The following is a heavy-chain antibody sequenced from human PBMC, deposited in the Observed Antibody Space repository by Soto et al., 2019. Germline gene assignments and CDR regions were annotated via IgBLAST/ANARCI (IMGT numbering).Heavy chain of an antibody. D-gene: IGHD4-17*01. V-gene: IGHV1-69*08. Sequence: ASVKVSCKASGGTFSSHTFSCVRQAPGQGLEWMGRIIPALGTATYAQKFQGRVTITADESATTVYMELNSLRSEDTAVYYCARPDFGDYWYFDLWGRGTLVTVSS. CDR3: ARPDFGDYWYFDL. CDR2: IIPALGTA. CDR1: GGTFSSHT. J-gene: IGHJ2*01.